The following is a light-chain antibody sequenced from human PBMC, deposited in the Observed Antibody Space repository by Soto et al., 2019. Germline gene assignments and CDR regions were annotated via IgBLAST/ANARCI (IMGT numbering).Light chain of an antibody. CDR1: QIIANY. CDR3: QQTYSIPLT. CDR2: AAS. V-gene: IGKV1-39*01. J-gene: IGKJ1*01. Sequence: QMTQFPSSLSASLGDRVPFTCRASQIIANYLNWYQQRPGKAPTLLISAASSLQSGVPSRFSGSGSGTDFTLTISSLQPEDFATYYCQQTYSIPLTFGQGTKVEI.